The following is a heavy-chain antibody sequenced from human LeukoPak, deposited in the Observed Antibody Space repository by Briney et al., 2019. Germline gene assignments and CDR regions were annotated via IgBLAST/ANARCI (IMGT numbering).Heavy chain of an antibody. Sequence: ASVRVSCKASGYTFTGYDINWVRQAIGQGLEWMGWMNPSTGDTGYAQKFQGRVTITRNTSVDTAFMELSGLGSEDTAVYYCTRGSLSGSSRDYWGQGNLVTVSS. V-gene: IGHV1-8*01. CDR1: GYTFTGYD. CDR2: MNPSTGDT. J-gene: IGHJ4*02. CDR3: TRGSLSGSSRDY. D-gene: IGHD1-26*01.